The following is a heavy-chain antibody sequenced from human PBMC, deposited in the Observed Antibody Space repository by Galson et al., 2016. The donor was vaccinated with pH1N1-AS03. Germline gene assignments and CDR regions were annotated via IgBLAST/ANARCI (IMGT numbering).Heavy chain of an antibody. V-gene: IGHV1-18*01. Sequence: SVKVSCKASGYTFTSYGITWVRQAPGQGLEWMGWISAYNGNTKYAQKFPGRVTMTTDTSTSTAYMELRSLRSDDTAVYYCANVGGEGYNWYFYGMDVWGQGTTVTVSS. CDR1: GYTFTSYG. CDR3: ANVGGEGYNWYFYGMDV. CDR2: ISAYNGNT. D-gene: IGHD5-24*01. J-gene: IGHJ6*02.